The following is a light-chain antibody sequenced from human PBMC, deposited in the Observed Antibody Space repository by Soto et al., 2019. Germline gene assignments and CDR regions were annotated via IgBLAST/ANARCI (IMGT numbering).Light chain of an antibody. J-gene: IGKJ5*01. CDR3: QQSYTAPIT. CDR2: GTS. V-gene: IGKV1-39*01. CDR1: QSISTF. Sequence: IQKTQSPSSLSASVGDSVTVTCRASQSISTFLNWYQHIPGQAPTLLIYGTSNLQSGVPSRFSGSGSGTDFTLTISSLQPEDSATYYCQQSYTAPITFGQGTRLEI.